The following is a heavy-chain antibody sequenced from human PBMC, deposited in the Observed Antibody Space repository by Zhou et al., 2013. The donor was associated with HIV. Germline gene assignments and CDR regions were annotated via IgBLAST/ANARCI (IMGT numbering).Heavy chain of an antibody. Sequence: QVQLVQSGAELKKPGSSVKVSCKASGGSFSNYAFSWVRLAPGQGLEWLGDIIPIFNKPNYAQKFQGRVTITADEATRTAYMELNSLRSDDTAVYHCAIKGTEDRGWFDPWGQGTLVTVSS. CDR1: GGSFSNYA. V-gene: IGHV1-69*13. J-gene: IGHJ5*02. CDR3: AIKGTEDRGWFDP. D-gene: IGHD1-7*01. CDR2: IIPIFNKP.